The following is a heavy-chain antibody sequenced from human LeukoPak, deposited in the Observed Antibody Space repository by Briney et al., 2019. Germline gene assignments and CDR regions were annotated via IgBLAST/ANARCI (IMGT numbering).Heavy chain of an antibody. CDR3: ARGGNYWPQWWFDP. J-gene: IGHJ5*02. V-gene: IGHV4-59*01. CDR1: GVSISTYY. Sequence: ASQTLSLTCTVSGVSISTYYWSWIRQPPGKVLEWIGYIYYTGSTSYNPSLKSRVTMSLDASKNQFSLELSSVTPADTAVYYCARGGNYWPQWWFDPWGRGTLVSVSS. CDR2: IYYTGST. D-gene: IGHD1-26*01.